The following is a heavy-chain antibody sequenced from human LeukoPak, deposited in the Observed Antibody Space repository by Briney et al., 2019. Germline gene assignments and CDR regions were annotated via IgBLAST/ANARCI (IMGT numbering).Heavy chain of an antibody. J-gene: IGHJ4*02. CDR3: AKGSGRQQLVSTSPFDY. V-gene: IGHV3-53*01. CDR2: IYSAGGT. D-gene: IGHD6-6*01. Sequence: PGGSLRLSCAASGITVSSSYMSWVRQAPGKGLEWVSVIYSAGGTYYADSVKGRFTISRDSSKDTIYLQMNSLRVEDTAVYYCAKGSGRQQLVSTSPFDYWGQGTLVTVSS. CDR1: GITVSSSY.